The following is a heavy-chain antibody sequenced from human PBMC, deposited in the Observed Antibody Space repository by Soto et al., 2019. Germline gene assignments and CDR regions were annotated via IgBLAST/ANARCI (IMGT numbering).Heavy chain of an antibody. J-gene: IGHJ5*02. V-gene: IGHV3-11*01. D-gene: IGHD3-22*01. CDR2: ISSSGSTI. CDR3: ARAGSSGYNSWFDP. Sequence: PGGSLRLSCAASGFTFSDYYMSWIRQAPGKGLEWVSYISSSGSTIYYADSVKGRFTISRDNAKNSLYLQMNSLRAEDTAVYYCARAGSSGYNSWFDPWGQGTLVTVSS. CDR1: GFTFSDYY.